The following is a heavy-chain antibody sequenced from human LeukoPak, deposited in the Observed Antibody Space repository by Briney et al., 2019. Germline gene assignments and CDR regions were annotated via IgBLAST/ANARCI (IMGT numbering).Heavy chain of an antibody. CDR2: IYYSGSS. D-gene: IGHD2/OR15-2a*01. J-gene: IGHJ4*02. CDR1: GGSVSSGSYY. Sequence: SETLSLTCTVSGGSVSSGSYYWSWIRQPPGKGLEWIGYIYYSGSSNYNSSLKSRVTISVDTSKNQFSMWLSSVTAADTAVYYCATVVRSWDYFDYWGQGTLVTVSS. V-gene: IGHV4-61*01. CDR3: ATVVRSWDYFDY.